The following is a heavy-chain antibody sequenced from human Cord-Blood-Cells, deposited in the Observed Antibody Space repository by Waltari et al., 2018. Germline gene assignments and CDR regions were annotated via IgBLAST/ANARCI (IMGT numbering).Heavy chain of an antibody. D-gene: IGHD5-18*01. V-gene: IGHV1-18*01. CDR1: GYTFTSYG. Sequence: QVQLVQSGAEVKKPGASVKVSCQASGYTFTSYGISWVRQAPGQGLELMGWISAYHGNPNYAQKHQRRVNMTTNKSTSTAYMELRSLRSDDTAVYYCARNRQGYSYWYYFDYWGQGTLVTVSS. CDR3: ARNRQGYSYWYYFDY. J-gene: IGHJ4*02. CDR2: ISAYHGNP.